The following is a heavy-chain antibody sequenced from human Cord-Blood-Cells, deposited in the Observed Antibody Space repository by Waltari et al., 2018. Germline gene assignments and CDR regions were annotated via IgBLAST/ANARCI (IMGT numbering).Heavy chain of an antibody. CDR2: ISWNSGSI. D-gene: IGHD6-13*01. CDR3: AKTGDYSSWYFDL. CDR1: GFTFDDYA. Sequence: EVQLVESGGGLVQPGRSLRLSCAASGFTFDDYAMPWVRQAPGKGLGWVSGISWNSGSIGYADSVKGRFTISRDNAKNSLYLQMNSLRAEDMALYYCAKTGDYSSWYFDLWGRGTLVTVSS. J-gene: IGHJ2*01. V-gene: IGHV3-9*03.